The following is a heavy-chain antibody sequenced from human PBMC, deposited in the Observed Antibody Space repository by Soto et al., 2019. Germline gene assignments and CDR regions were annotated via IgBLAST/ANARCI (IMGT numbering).Heavy chain of an antibody. CDR3: ARAIPRAAXXXYWXDX. CDR2: ISPYNGNT. D-gene: IGHD6-13*01. Sequence: ASVKVSCKASGYTFTSYGISWVRQAPGQGLEWMGWISPYNGNTNYAQKLQGRVTMTTDTSTSTAYRELRSLRSDDTAVYYCARAIPRAAXXXYWXDXWXXGTLVTVSS. CDR1: GYTFTSYG. J-gene: IGHJ5*02. V-gene: IGHV1-18*04.